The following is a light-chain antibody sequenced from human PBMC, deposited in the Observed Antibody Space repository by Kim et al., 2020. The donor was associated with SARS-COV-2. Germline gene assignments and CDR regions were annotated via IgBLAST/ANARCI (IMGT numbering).Light chain of an antibody. Sequence: QAVTTSCTGTSSEVGGYNYVSWYQQHPGKAPKLMIYDVSKRPSGVPDRFSGSKSGNTASLTISGLQAEDEADYYCCSYAGSYTWVFGGGTQLTVL. CDR1: SSEVGGYNY. CDR2: DVS. V-gene: IGLV2-11*01. CDR3: CSYAGSYTWV. J-gene: IGLJ3*02.